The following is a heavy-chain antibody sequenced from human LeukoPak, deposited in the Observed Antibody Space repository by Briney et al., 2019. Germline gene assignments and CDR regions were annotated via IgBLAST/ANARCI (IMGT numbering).Heavy chain of an antibody. CDR2: MNPNSGNT. J-gene: IGHJ4*02. CDR1: GYTFTSYD. CDR3: ARRPSGYDGYYFDY. V-gene: IGHV1-8*01. D-gene: IGHD5-12*01. Sequence: GASVKVSCKASGYTFTSYDINWVRQATGQGLEWMGWMNPNSGNTGYAQKFQGRVTMTRNTSISTAYMELSSLRSEDTAVYYCARRPSGYDGYYFDYWGQGTLVTVSS.